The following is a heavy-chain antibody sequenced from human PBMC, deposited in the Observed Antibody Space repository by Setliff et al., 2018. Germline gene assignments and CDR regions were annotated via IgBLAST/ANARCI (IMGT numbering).Heavy chain of an antibody. J-gene: IGHJ4*02. Sequence: GGSLRLSCAASGFTFSTYRMHWVRQAPGKGLEWVAVIWDDGIKKYHADSVKGRFTISRDNSKNTLYLQMNSLRPEDTAVYYCARTCSGSGCYAGLESWGQGTPVTVSS. CDR2: IWDDGIKK. D-gene: IGHD2-15*01. CDR3: ARTCSGSGCYAGLES. V-gene: IGHV3-33*08. CDR1: GFTFSTYR.